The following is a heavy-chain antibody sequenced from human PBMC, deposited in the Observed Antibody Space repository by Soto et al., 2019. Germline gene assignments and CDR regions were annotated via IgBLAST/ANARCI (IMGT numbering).Heavy chain of an antibody. CDR2: ISGSGGST. CDR1: GFTFSSYA. D-gene: IGHD3-9*01. Sequence: GGSLRLSCAASGFTFSSYAMSWVRQAPGKGLEWVSAISGSGGSTYYADSVKGRFTISRDNSKNTLYLQMNSLRAEDTAVYYCAKPSVYYDILTGYYNFDYWGQGTLVTVSS. CDR3: AKPSVYYDILTGYYNFDY. V-gene: IGHV3-23*01. J-gene: IGHJ4*02.